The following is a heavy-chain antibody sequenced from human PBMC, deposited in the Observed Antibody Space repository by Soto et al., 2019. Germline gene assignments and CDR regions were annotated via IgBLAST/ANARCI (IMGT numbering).Heavy chain of an antibody. Sequence: GGSLRLSCAASGFPCSNYAMTWVREAPGKGLEWLSAISGSGGSTYYADSVKGRFTISRDNSRTTLYLQMNSLRAEDTALYYCPKDSVGIGITEIFESWRQGTLVTVSS. CDR3: PKDSVGIGITEIFES. J-gene: IGHJ4*02. V-gene: IGHV3-23*01. CDR1: GFPCSNYA. D-gene: IGHD3-3*02. CDR2: ISGSGGST.